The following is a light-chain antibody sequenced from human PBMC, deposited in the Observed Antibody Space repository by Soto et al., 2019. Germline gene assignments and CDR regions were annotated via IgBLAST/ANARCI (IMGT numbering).Light chain of an antibody. Sequence: QSVLTQPPSASGTPGQRVTISCSGSSSNIGSNTVNWYQQLPGTAPKLLIYSNNQRPSGVPDRFSGSKSGTSASLAISGLQSEDEADYYCAAWDDSLNDWVLGGGTK. CDR2: SNN. V-gene: IGLV1-44*01. J-gene: IGLJ3*02. CDR3: AAWDDSLNDWV. CDR1: SSNIGSNT.